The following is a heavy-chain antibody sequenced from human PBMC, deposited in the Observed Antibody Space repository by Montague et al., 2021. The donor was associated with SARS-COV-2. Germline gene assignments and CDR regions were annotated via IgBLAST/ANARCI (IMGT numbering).Heavy chain of an antibody. V-gene: IGHV3-48*02. J-gene: IGHJ6*02. CDR1: GFTFSGYS. D-gene: IGHD2-2*01. CDR2: ISSSSYTI. CDR3: ARERGYCSSTSCYGDFYYGMDV. Sequence: SLRLSCAASGFTFSGYSMNWVRQAPGKGLEWVSYISSSSYTIYYADSVEGRFTISRDNAKNSLYLQMNSLRDEDTAVYSCARERGYCSSTSCYGDFYYGMDVWGQGTTVTVSS.